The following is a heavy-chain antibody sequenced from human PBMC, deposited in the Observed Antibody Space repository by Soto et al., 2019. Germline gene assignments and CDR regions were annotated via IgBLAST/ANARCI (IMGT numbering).Heavy chain of an antibody. J-gene: IGHJ3*02. CDR1: GGTFSNYA. V-gene: IGHV1-69*01. CDR3: AHFSVGGPARSGAYDI. CDR2: IIPMFGTA. D-gene: IGHD2-2*01. Sequence: QVQLVQSGAELKKPGSSVKVSCKASGGTFSNYAISWVRQAPGQGLEWMGGIIPMFGTANYAQNYQARVTITADESTSTAHMELSSLRSEDTAVYFCAHFSVGGPARSGAYDIWGQGTMVTVSS.